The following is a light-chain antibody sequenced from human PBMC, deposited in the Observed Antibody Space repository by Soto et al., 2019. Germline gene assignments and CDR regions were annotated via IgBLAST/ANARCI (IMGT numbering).Light chain of an antibody. CDR1: SSDVGAYNY. V-gene: IGLV2-14*01. J-gene: IGLJ3*02. Sequence: QSALTQPASVSGSPGQSITISCTGTSSDVGAYNYVSWYQQQPGKAPKLMIYEVSNRHSGVSNRFSGSKSGNTASLTISGLQAEDEGDYYCSSYTSGSTWVFGGGTKLTV. CDR2: EVS. CDR3: SSYTSGSTWV.